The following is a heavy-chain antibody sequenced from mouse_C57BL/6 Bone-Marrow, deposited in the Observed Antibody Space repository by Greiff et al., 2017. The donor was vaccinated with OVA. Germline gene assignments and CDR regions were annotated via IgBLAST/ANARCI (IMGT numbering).Heavy chain of an antibody. CDR1: GFTFSSYG. D-gene: IGHD1-1*01. V-gene: IGHV5-4*01. J-gene: IGHJ3*01. CDR3: ARDYGSSSGFAY. Sequence: EVMLVESGGYLVKPGGSLKLSCASSGFTFSSYGMSWVRQTPEKRLEWVATISDGGSYTYYPDNVKGRFTISRDNAKNNLYLQMSHLKSEDTAMYYCARDYGSSSGFAYWGQGTLVTVSA. CDR2: ISDGGSYT.